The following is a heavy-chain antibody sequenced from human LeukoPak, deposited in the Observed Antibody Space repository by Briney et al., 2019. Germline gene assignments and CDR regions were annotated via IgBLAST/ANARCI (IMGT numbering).Heavy chain of an antibody. CDR1: GYTFTSCD. J-gene: IGHJ4*02. D-gene: IGHD6-19*01. CDR2: MSPNSGNT. CDR3: TRGSSGRRDN. V-gene: IGHV1-8*01. Sequence: ASVKVSCKASGYTFTSCDINWVRQATGQGLEWMGWMSPNSGNTGYGQSFQGRITMTRDISIGTAYMELSNLTSEDTGIYYCTRGSSGRRDNWGQGTLVTVSA.